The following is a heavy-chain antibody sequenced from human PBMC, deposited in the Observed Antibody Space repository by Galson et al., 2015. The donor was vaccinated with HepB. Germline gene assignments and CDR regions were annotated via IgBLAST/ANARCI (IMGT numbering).Heavy chain of an antibody. V-gene: IGHV3-7*03. CDR2: INPDGSEK. J-gene: IGHJ6*02. CDR1: EFTFSSYW. CDR3: ARRISLVRGIITKPDYYYGMDV. Sequence: SLRLSCAGSEFTFSSYWMNWVRQAPGKGLEWVANINPDGSEKSYVASLRGRFTVSRDNDKNALYLQMDSLRAEDTAVYYCARRISLVRGIITKPDYYYGMDVWCPGTTVTVAS. D-gene: IGHD3-10*01.